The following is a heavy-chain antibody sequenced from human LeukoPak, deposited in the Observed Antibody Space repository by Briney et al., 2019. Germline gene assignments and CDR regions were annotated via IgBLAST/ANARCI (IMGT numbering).Heavy chain of an antibody. J-gene: IGHJ2*01. V-gene: IGHV4-34*01. CDR2: IYYSGST. D-gene: IGHD6-19*01. Sequence: SETLSLTCAVYGGSFSGYYWSWIRQPPGKGLEWIGSIYYSGSTFYNPSLKSRVTISLDKSRNQFSLKLSSVTAADTAVYYCASNQWPNWYFDLWGRGTLVTVSS. CDR1: GGSFSGYY. CDR3: ASNQWPNWYFDL.